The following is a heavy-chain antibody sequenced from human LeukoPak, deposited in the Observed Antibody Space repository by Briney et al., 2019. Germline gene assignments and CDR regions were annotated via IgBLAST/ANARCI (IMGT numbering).Heavy chain of an antibody. J-gene: IGHJ6*03. V-gene: IGHV3-13*01. Sequence: PGGSLRLSCASSGFTFSRFDMHWGREPTGQGLEWVSTIGTASDTYYPGSVEGRFTLSRDNAKNSLYLQMNSLTAGDTAVYYCARGPPRGKYYYMDVWGKGTTVTVSS. CDR2: IGTASDT. CDR3: ARGPPRGKYYYMDV. D-gene: IGHD1-1*01. CDR1: GFTFSRFD.